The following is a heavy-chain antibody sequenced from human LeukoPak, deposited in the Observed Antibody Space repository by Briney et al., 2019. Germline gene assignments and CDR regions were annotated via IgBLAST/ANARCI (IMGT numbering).Heavy chain of an antibody. Sequence: GGSLRLSCATSGFILSSYDIHWVRQAPGKGLEWLAVIWHDGSEEYYADSVKGRFSISRVNSEETVYLQMNSLRTEDTAVYYCARDQRRDPYYDILTGPDLGAFDIWGQGTMVTVSS. J-gene: IGHJ3*02. CDR2: IWHDGSEE. V-gene: IGHV3-33*01. CDR1: GFILSSYD. CDR3: ARDQRRDPYYDILTGPDLGAFDI. D-gene: IGHD3-9*01.